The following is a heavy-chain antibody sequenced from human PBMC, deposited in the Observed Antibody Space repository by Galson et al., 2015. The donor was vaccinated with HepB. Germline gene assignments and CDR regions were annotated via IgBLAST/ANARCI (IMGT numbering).Heavy chain of an antibody. CDR1: GGTFSSYA. CDR3: AREDSVGGGVDY. V-gene: IGHV1-69*13. Sequence: SVKVSCKASGGTFSSYAISWVRQAPGQGLEWMGGIIPIFGTANYAQKFQGRVTITADESTSTAYMELSSLRSEDTAVYYCAREDSVGGGVDYWGQGTLVTVSS. D-gene: IGHD2-15*01. J-gene: IGHJ4*02. CDR2: IIPIFGTA.